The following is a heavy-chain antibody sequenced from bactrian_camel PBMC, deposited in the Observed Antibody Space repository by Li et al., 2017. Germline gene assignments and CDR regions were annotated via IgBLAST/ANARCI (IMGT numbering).Heavy chain of an antibody. V-gene: IGHV3S10*01. D-gene: IGHD2*01. Sequence: LVLSCTASYQYGTYCMGWFRQAPGNVREGVVAISTYGATDYPDSMKGRFTISRDNAKSTMYLYMHNLKPEDSGVYYCAARFGGSVLCESGLLEDEYAYWGQGTQVTVS. J-gene: IGHJ4*01. CDR2: ISTYGAT. CDR3: AARFGGSVLCESGLLEDEYAY. CDR1: YQYGTYC.